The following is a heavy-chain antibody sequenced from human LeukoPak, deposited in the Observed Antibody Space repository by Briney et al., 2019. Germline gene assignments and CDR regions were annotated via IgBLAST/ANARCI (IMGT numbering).Heavy chain of an antibody. D-gene: IGHD5-24*01. V-gene: IGHV4-59*10. CDR1: GGSFSGYY. Sequence: PSETLSLTCAVYGGSFSGYYWSWIRQPAGKGLEWIGRIYTSGSTNYNPSLKSRVTISVDTSKNRFSLKLSSVTAADTAVYYCARVNREMATITPWGQGTLVTVSS. CDR3: ARVNREMATITP. CDR2: IYTSGST. J-gene: IGHJ4*02.